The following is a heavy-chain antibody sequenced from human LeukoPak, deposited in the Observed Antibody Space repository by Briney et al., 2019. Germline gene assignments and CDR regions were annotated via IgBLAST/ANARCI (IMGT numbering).Heavy chain of an antibody. D-gene: IGHD3-22*01. Sequence: GGSLRLSCAASGFTFSSYWMHWVRQAPGKGLEWVSAVNGGGNTWYAGSVKGRFTISRDNSKNTLYLQMNSLRAEDTAIYYCARGITVMIVAPSYWGQGTLVTVSS. CDR2: VNGGGNT. V-gene: IGHV3-23*01. CDR1: GFTFSSYW. J-gene: IGHJ4*02. CDR3: ARGITVMIVAPSY.